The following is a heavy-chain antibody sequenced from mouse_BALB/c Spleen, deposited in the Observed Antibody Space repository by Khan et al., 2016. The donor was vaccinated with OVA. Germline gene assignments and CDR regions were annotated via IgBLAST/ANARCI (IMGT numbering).Heavy chain of an antibody. CDR2: IFPGGGYT. V-gene: IGHV1-63*02. CDR1: GYTFTNYW. Sequence: QVQLQQPGAELVRPGTSVKMSCKAAGYTFTNYWIGWVKQRPGHGLEWIGDIFPGGGYTNYDEKFKGKATLTADTSSSTAYMQLSSLTSEDSAIYYCARRWAARATCDYFDYWGQGTTLTVSS. D-gene: IGHD3-1*01. J-gene: IGHJ2*01. CDR3: ARRWAARATCDYFDY.